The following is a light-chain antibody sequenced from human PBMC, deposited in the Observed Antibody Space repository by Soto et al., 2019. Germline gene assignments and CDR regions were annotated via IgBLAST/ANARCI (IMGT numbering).Light chain of an antibody. CDR2: EVS. J-gene: IGLJ2*01. CDR3: SSYAGSYVV. CDR1: SSDVGGYNY. Sequence: QSVLTQPPSASGSPGQSVTICCTGTSSDVGGYNYVSWYQQHPGKAPKLMIYEVSKRPSGVPDRFSGSKSGNTASLTVSGLQAEDEADYYCSSYAGSYVVFGGGTKLTVL. V-gene: IGLV2-8*01.